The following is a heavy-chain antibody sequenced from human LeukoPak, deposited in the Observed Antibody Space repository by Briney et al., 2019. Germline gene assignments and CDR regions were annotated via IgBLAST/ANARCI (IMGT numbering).Heavy chain of an antibody. J-gene: IGHJ4*02. Sequence: PGGSLRLSCAASGFTFSSYGMPWVRQAPGKGLEWVAVIWYEGSNTYYADSVKGRFTISRDNSKNTLYLQMNSLRAEDTAVYYCARDQGVIVAVAGHFDYRGQGSLVAVSS. V-gene: IGHV3-33*01. CDR3: ARDQGVIVAVAGHFDY. CDR1: GFTFSSYG. D-gene: IGHD6-19*01. CDR2: IWYEGSNT.